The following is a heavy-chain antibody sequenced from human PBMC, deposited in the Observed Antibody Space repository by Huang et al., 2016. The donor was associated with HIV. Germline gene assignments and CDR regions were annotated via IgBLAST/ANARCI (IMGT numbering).Heavy chain of an antibody. CDR2: IIPLFRAP. J-gene: IGHJ4*02. D-gene: IGHD3-16*01. Sequence: GPAVRKPGSSVKVSCQASGGSFSDQIISWVRQAPGQRFEWMGGIIPLFRAPAYAQEFKGRVTITADESTATIYMELNSLTSEDTAVYYWAMSLRYQYDSRSYWGRYFDYWGQGTLVTVSS. CDR1: GGSFSDQI. V-gene: IGHV1-69*01. CDR3: AMSLRYQYDSRSYWGRYFDY.